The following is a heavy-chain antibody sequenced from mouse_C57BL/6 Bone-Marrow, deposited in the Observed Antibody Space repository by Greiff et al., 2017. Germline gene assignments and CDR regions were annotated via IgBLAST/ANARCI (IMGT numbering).Heavy chain of an antibody. D-gene: IGHD1-1*01. CDR1: GYTFTSYW. Sequence: VQLKQPGAELVKPGASVKVSCKASGYTFTSYWMHWVKQRPGQGLEWIGRIHPSDSDTNYNQKFKGKATLTVDKSSSTAYLQLSSLASYDSAVYYCAIWGTTVEGAMDYWGQGTSVTVSS. CDR3: AIWGTTVEGAMDY. CDR2: IHPSDSDT. J-gene: IGHJ4*01. V-gene: IGHV1-74*01.